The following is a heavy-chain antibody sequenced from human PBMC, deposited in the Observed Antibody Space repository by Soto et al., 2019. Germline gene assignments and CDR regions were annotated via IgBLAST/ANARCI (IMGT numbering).Heavy chain of an antibody. Sequence: PSETLSLTCSVSGGSTSSYYWSWIRQPPGKGLEWIGYIYYSGSTDYSPSLKSRVTMSIDTSQNQVSLKLTSVTTADTAVYYCADTPCYWGQENLVTVSS. CDR3: ADTPCY. D-gene: IGHD2-15*01. CDR2: IYYSGST. V-gene: IGHV4-59*01. CDR1: GGSTSSYY. J-gene: IGHJ4*02.